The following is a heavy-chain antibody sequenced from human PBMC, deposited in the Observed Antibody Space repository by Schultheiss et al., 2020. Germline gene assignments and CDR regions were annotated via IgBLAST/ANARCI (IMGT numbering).Heavy chain of an antibody. CDR1: GFPFSYSW. Sequence: GGSLRLSCAASGFPFSYSWMHWVRQAPGKGLVWVSRIKSDGTETNYADSVKGRFTISRDNAKNTLYLQMSSLRAEDTALYYCANDVVFGSGSLASWGQGTRVTVSS. D-gene: IGHD3-10*01. J-gene: IGHJ4*02. CDR3: ANDVVFGSGSLAS. CDR2: IKSDGTET. V-gene: IGHV3-74*01.